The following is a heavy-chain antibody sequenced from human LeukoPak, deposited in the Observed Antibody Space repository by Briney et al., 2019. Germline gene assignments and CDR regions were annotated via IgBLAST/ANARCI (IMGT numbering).Heavy chain of an antibody. V-gene: IGHV3-21*01. J-gene: IGHJ6*02. Sequence: GGSLRLSCAASGFTFSSYRMNWVRQAPGKGLEWVSSISSSSSYIYYADSVKGRFTISRDNTKHSLYLQMHSLRAEDTAVYYCARDGTGIVYYYAMDVWGQGTTVTVSS. CDR1: GFTFSSYR. D-gene: IGHD3/OR15-3a*01. CDR2: ISSSSSYI. CDR3: ARDGTGIVYYYAMDV.